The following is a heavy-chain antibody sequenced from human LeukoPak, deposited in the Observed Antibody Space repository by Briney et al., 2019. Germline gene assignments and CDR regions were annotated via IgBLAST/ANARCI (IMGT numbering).Heavy chain of an antibody. J-gene: IGHJ4*02. CDR2: ITPLLDST. CDR1: GGSITNYA. D-gene: IGHD2-15*01. Sequence: SVKVSCKFSGGSITNYAISWVRQAPGQGLDWMGRITPLLDSTNYAPKFQGRVTITADKSTNTAFMELSSLTSEDTAMYFCTRLVAGGFDSWGQGSLVTVSS. CDR3: TRLVAGGFDS. V-gene: IGHV1-69*06.